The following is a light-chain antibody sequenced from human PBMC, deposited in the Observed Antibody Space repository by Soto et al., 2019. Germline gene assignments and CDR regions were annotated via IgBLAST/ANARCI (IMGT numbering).Light chain of an antibody. J-gene: IGKJ1*01. CDR3: QQYDSSPVT. V-gene: IGKV3-20*01. CDR2: GAS. CDR1: QSVTSSF. Sequence: EIVLTQSPGTLSLSPGERATLSCRASQSVTSSFLAWYQQKPGQAPRLLIYGASSRATGIPDRFSGSGSGTDFTLTISRLEPEDFAVYYCQQYDSSPVTLGQGTKVEFK.